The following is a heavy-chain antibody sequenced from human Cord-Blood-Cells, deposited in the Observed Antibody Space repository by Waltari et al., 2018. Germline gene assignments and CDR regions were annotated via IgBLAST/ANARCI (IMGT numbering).Heavy chain of an antibody. D-gene: IGHD3-9*01. V-gene: IGHV1-58*01. CDR2: IVVGSGNT. Sequence: QWMQSGPEVKKPGTSVKVSCTASGFTFTSSAVQWVRQARGQRLEWIGWIVVGSGNTNYAQKFQERVTITRDMSTSTAYMELSSLRSEDTAVYYCAAGYFDWLRAFDIWGQGTMVTVSS. CDR3: AAGYFDWLRAFDI. CDR1: GFTFTSSA. J-gene: IGHJ3*02.